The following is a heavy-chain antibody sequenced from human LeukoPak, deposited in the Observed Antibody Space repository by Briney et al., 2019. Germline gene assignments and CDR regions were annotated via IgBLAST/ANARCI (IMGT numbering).Heavy chain of an antibody. CDR1: GFTFSNYW. CDR3: ARSRYDYIWGIDY. CDR2: LNSDGSST. V-gene: IGHV3-74*01. Sequence: PGGSLRLSCAASGFTFSNYWMDWVRQAPGKGLVWVSRLNSDGSSTNYADSVKGRFTISRDNAKNTLYLQMNSLRDEDTAVFYCARSRYDYIWGIDYWGQGTLVTISS. D-gene: IGHD3-16*01. J-gene: IGHJ4*02.